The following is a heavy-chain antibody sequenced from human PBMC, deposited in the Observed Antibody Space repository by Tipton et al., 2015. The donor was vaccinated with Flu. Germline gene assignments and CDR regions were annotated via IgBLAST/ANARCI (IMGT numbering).Heavy chain of an antibody. D-gene: IGHD6-19*01. CDR1: GYSFTSYW. V-gene: IGHV5-51*03. CDR2: IYPGDSDT. J-gene: IGHJ6*02. Sequence: QLVQSGAEVKKPGESLKISCKGSGYSFTSYWIGWVRQMPGKGLEWMGIIYPGDSDTRYSPSFQGRVTISADKSISTAYLQWSSLKASDTAMYYCARLSRLVAAGYYYYGMDVWGQGTTVTVSS. CDR3: ARLSRLVAAGYYYYGMDV.